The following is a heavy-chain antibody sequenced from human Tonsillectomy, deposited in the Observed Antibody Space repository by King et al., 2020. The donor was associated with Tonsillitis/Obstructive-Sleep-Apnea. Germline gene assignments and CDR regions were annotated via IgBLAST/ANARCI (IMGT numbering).Heavy chain of an antibody. J-gene: IGHJ4*02. CDR2: IRSKANSYAT. Sequence: VQLVESGGGLVQPGGSLKLSCAASGFTFSGSAMHWVRQASGKGLEWVGRIRSKANSYATAYAASVKGRFTISRDDSKNTAYQQMNSLKTEDTAVYYCTRLKLGELSLPGYWGQGTLVTVSS. V-gene: IGHV3-73*01. CDR3: TRLKLGELSLPGY. D-gene: IGHD3-16*02. CDR1: GFTFSGSA.